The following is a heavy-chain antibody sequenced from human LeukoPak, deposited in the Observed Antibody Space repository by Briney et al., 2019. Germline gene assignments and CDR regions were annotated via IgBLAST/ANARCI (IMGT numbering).Heavy chain of an antibody. CDR3: ASNYYDSSGGPFKYYYYMDV. CDR2: IIPIFGTA. V-gene: IGHV1-69*13. J-gene: IGHJ6*03. D-gene: IGHD3-22*01. CDR1: GGTFSSYA. Sequence: GASVKVSCKASGGTFSSYAISWVRQAPGQGLEWMGGIIPIFGTANYAQKFQGRVTITADESTSTAYMELSSLRSEDTAVYYCASNYYDSSGGPFKYYYYMDVWGKGTTVTVSS.